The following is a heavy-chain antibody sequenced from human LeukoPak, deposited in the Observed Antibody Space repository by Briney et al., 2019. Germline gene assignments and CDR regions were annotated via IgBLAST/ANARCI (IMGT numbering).Heavy chain of an antibody. CDR3: ARDYYDSSGYYYFDY. Sequence: GGSLRLSCAASGFTFSDYYMSSIRQAPGKGLEWVSYISSSGSTIYYADSVKGRFTISSDNAKNSLYLQMNSLRAEDTAVYYCARDYYDSSGYYYFDYWGQGTLVTVSS. D-gene: IGHD3-22*01. V-gene: IGHV3-11*01. CDR2: ISSSGSTI. CDR1: GFTFSDYY. J-gene: IGHJ4*02.